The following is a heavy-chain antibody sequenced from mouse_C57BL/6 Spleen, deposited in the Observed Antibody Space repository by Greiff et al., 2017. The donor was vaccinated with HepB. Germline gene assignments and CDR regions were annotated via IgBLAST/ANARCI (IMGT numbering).Heavy chain of an antibody. Sequence: DVMLVESGGGLVKPGGSLKLSCAASGFTFSSYAMSWVRQTPEKRLEWVATISDGGSYTYYPDNVKGRFTISRDNAKNNLYLQMSHLKSEDTAMYYCARDWDVGYFDYWGQGTTLTVSS. CDR2: ISDGGSYT. CDR3: ARDWDVGYFDY. CDR1: GFTFSSYA. J-gene: IGHJ2*01. D-gene: IGHD4-1*01. V-gene: IGHV5-4*01.